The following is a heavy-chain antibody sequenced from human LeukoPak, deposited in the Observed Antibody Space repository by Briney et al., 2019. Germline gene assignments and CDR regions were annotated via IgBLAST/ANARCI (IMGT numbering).Heavy chain of an antibody. CDR2: IYYSGST. D-gene: IGHD6-19*01. V-gene: IGHV4-59*01. Sequence: SETLSLTCTVSGGSISSYHWSWIRQPPGKGLEWIGYIYYSGSTNYNPSLKRRVTISVDTSKNQLSLKLSSVTAADTAVYYCARVRSSGWYSTYYFEYRGQGNLVTVSS. CDR1: GGSISSYH. J-gene: IGHJ4*02. CDR3: ARVRSSGWYSTYYFEY.